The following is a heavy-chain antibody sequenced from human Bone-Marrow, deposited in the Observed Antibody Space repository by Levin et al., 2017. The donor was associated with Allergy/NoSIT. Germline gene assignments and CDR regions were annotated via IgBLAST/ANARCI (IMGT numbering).Heavy chain of an antibody. Sequence: GESLKISCAASGFTFSSHTFHWVRQAPGRRLEFVSAITGDGNEKYYADSVKDRFTISRDNSKNTLYLQMGSLRSEDMAIYYCARGTSSGSYDYWGQGTLVTVSS. CDR1: GFTFSSHT. V-gene: IGHV3-64*02. J-gene: IGHJ4*02. CDR3: ARGTSSGSYDY. D-gene: IGHD1-26*01. CDR2: ITGDGNEK.